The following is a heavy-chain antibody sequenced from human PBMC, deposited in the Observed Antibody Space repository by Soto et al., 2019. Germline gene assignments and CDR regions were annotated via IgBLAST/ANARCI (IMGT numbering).Heavy chain of an antibody. CDR2: IYYSGST. Sequence: KPSETLSLTCTVSGGSISSGGYYWSWIRQHPGKGLEWIGYIYYSGSTYYNPSLKSRVTISVDTSKNQFSLKLSSVTAADTAVYYCARGGYYDILTGRPYGMDVWGQGTTVTVSS. V-gene: IGHV4-31*03. CDR1: GGSISSGGYY. J-gene: IGHJ6*02. CDR3: ARGGYYDILTGRPYGMDV. D-gene: IGHD3-9*01.